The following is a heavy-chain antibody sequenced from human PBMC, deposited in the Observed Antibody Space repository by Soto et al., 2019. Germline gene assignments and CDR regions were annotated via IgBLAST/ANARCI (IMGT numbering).Heavy chain of an antibody. CDR3: ARIPRYSYPTSDPLDN. D-gene: IGHD2-15*01. CDR1: GGTFNTYT. V-gene: IGHV1-69*01. J-gene: IGHJ4*02. Sequence: QVHLVQSGSEAKKPGSSVTVSCKASGGTFNTYTFSWVRQAPGQGLEWMGSILPIMGSVNYAHDFRGRLSITADPSTTTAYMELTSLTSHDTAIYYCARIPRYSYPTSDPLDNWGQGTLVTVSS. CDR2: ILPIMGSV.